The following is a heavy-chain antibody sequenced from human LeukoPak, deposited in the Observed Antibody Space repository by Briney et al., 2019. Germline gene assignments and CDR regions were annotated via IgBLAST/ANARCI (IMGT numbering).Heavy chain of an antibody. J-gene: IGHJ6*02. CDR3: ARDPPYCSSTSCYAYYYGMDV. D-gene: IGHD2-2*01. CDR2: ISSSSSTI. CDR1: GFTFSDFY. V-gene: IGHV3-11*04. Sequence: GGSLRLSCVASGFTFSDFYMSWIRQAPGKGLEWVSYISSSSSTIYYADSVKGRFTISRDNAKNLLYLQMNSLRAEDTAVYYCARDPPYCSSTSCYAYYYGMDVWGQGTTVTVSS.